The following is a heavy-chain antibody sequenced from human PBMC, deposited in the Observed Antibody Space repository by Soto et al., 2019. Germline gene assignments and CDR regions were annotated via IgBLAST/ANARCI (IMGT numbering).Heavy chain of an antibody. CDR1: GGTFSSYA. Sequence: GASVKVSCKASGGTFSSYAISWVRQAPGQGLEWMGGIIPIFGTANYAQKFQGRVTITADESTSTAYMELSSLRSEDTAVYYCARGLGYCSSTSCYGPYYYYGMDVWGQGTTVTVSS. V-gene: IGHV1-69*13. CDR3: ARGLGYCSSTSCYGPYYYYGMDV. CDR2: IIPIFGTA. D-gene: IGHD2-2*01. J-gene: IGHJ6*02.